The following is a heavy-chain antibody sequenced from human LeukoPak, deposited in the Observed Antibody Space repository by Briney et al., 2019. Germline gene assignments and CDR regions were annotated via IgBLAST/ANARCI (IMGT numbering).Heavy chain of an antibody. CDR2: IYSAGST. V-gene: IGHV3-53*04. Sequence: GGSLRLSCAASAFTVSSSCMIWVRQPPGKGLEWVSVIYSAGSTYNADYVKGRFTISRHNSKNTVYVQMDNLRPEDTAVYYCARVDTTLSYKLDYWGQGTLVTVSA. D-gene: IGHD1-1*01. J-gene: IGHJ4*02. CDR1: AFTVSSSC. CDR3: ARVDTTLSYKLDY.